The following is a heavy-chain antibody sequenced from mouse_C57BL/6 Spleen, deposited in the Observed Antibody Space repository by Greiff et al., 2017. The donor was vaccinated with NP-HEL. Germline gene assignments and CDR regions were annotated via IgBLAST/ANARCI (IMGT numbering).Heavy chain of an antibody. Sequence: EVQLVESGGGLVQPKGSLKLSCAASGFSFNTYAMNWVRQAPGKGLEWVARIRSKSNNYAPYYADSVKDRFTISRDTSESMLYLKMNKLKTEEKARDKWERNKGKEASFAYWGQGTLVTVSA. CDR1: GFSFNTYA. CDR2: IRSKSNNYAP. CDR3: ERNKGKEASFAY. D-gene: IGHD1-3*01. J-gene: IGHJ3*01. V-gene: IGHV10-1*01.